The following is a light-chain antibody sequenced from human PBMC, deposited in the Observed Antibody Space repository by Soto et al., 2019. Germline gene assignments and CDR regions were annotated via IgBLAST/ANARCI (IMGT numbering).Light chain of an antibody. Sequence: DIQMTQSPSSLSASVGDRVTITCQASQDIGNFLSWYQQKPGKAPKLLIYDASNLETGVPSRFSGSGSGTDFTFTISSLQPEDIATYYCQQYDNLPPFTFGPGTKVDIK. V-gene: IGKV1-33*01. CDR3: QQYDNLPPFT. CDR1: QDIGNF. J-gene: IGKJ3*01. CDR2: DAS.